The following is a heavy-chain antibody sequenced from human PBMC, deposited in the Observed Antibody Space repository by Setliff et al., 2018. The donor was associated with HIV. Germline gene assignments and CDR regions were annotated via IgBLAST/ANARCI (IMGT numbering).Heavy chain of an antibody. CDR3: ARQYGAVKSVVTVVAKYFPH. CDR1: GGSIRSSSYY. CDR2: IYYRGST. Sequence: PSETLSLTCNVSGGSIRSSSYYWGWIRQPPGKGLEWIGSIYYRGSTYYNPSLKSRVTISVDTPKNQFSLKLTSVTAADTAVYYCARQYGAVKSVVTVVAKYFPHWGQGTLVTVSS. J-gene: IGHJ1*01. D-gene: IGHD2-21*02. V-gene: IGHV4-39*01.